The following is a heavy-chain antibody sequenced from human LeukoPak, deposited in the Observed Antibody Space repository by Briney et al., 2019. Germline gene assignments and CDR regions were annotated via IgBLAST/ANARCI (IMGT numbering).Heavy chain of an antibody. Sequence: EASVKVSCKASGGTFSSYAISWVRQAPGQGLEWMGGIIPIFGTANYAQKFQGRVTITTDESTSTAYMELSSLRSEDTAVYYCARGAYYYDFWSGPGYYMDVWGKGTTVTVSS. CDR2: IIPIFGTA. J-gene: IGHJ6*03. CDR3: ARGAYYYDFWSGPGYYMDV. CDR1: GGTFSSYA. V-gene: IGHV1-69*05. D-gene: IGHD3-3*01.